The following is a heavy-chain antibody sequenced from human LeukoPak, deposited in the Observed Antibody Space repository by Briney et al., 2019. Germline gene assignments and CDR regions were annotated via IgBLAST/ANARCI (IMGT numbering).Heavy chain of an antibody. V-gene: IGHV4-39*01. Sequence: SETLSLTCTVSGGSIDRNNYYWGWIRQPPGKGLEWIGNIFHSGRTYYNPSLKSRVTISVDTSKNQFSLKLSSVTAADTAVYYRARHDCVTSSCVYFYGMDVWGQGTTVTVSS. CDR3: ARHDCVTSSCVYFYGMDV. CDR1: GGSIDRNNYY. CDR2: IFHSGRT. J-gene: IGHJ6*02. D-gene: IGHD2-2*01.